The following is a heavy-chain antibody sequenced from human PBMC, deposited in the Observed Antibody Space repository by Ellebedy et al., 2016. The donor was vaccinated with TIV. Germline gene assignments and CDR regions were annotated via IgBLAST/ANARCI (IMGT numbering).Heavy chain of an antibody. Sequence: GGSLRLXXAASGFTFSNSAMSWVRQAPGKGLEWVANIKQDGSATYYVESVKGRFTISRENAKNSLFLQMNSLRVEDTAVYYCARDETRRDYYDSSGYYPDAFDIWGQGTMVTVSS. V-gene: IGHV3-7*03. CDR3: ARDETRRDYYDSSGYYPDAFDI. J-gene: IGHJ3*02. D-gene: IGHD3-22*01. CDR1: GFTFSNSA. CDR2: IKQDGSAT.